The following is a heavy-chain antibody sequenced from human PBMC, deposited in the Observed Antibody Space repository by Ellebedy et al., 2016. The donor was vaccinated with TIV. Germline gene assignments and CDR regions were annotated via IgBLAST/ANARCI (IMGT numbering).Heavy chain of an antibody. CDR3: ARSPGVGDSYNPVLQGPFDAFDI. V-gene: IGHV1-69*06. D-gene: IGHD5-24*01. CDR2: IIPIFGTA. J-gene: IGHJ3*02. CDR1: GGTFSSYG. Sequence: ASVKVSCKASGGTFSSYGISWVRQALGQGLEWMGGIIPIFGTANYAQKFQGRVTITADTSTSTAYMDLSSLRSEDTAVYYCARSPGVGDSYNPVLQGPFDAFDIWGQGTMVTVSS.